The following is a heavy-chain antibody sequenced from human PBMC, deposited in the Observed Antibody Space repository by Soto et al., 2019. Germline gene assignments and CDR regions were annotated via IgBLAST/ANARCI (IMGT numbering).Heavy chain of an antibody. V-gene: IGHV1-3*01. CDR1: GYTFTSYA. CDR3: ATLTKYDILTGFYPC. CDR2: INAVNGTT. Sequence: VASVKVSCKASGYTFTSYAMHWVRQAPGQGLEWMGWINAVNGTTNYAQKFQGRVTITTDESASTAYMELNSLRAEDTAVYYCATLTKYDILTGFYPCWGQGTLVTVSS. J-gene: IGHJ4*02. D-gene: IGHD3-9*01.